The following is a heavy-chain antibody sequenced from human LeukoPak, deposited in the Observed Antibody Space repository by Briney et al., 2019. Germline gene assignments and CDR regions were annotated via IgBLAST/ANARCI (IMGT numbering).Heavy chain of an antibody. CDR1: GGSFSGYY. Sequence: SETLSLTCAVYGGSFSGYYWSWIRQPPGKGLEWIGEINHSRSTNYNPSLKSRVTMSVDTSKNQFSLKLSSVTAADTAVYYCARRGSGLRRVFDYWGQGTLVTVSS. J-gene: IGHJ4*02. CDR3: ARRGSGLRRVFDY. V-gene: IGHV4-34*01. CDR2: INHSRST. D-gene: IGHD6-19*01.